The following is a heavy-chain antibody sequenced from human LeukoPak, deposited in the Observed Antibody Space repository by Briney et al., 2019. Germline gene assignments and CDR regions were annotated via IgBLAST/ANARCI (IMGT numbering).Heavy chain of an antibody. CDR1: GFTFSSYE. CDR2: ISSSGSTI. Sequence: GGSLRLSCAASGFTFSSYEMNWVRQAPGKGLEWVSYISSSGSTIYYADSVKGRFTISRDNAKNSLYLQMNSLRAEDTAVYSCVRDNYGVDYWGQGTLVTVSS. D-gene: IGHD4-11*01. CDR3: VRDNYGVDY. V-gene: IGHV3-48*03. J-gene: IGHJ4*02.